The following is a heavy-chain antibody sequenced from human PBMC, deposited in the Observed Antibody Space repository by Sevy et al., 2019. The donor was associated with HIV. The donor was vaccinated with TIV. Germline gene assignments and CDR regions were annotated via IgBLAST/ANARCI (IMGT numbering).Heavy chain of an antibody. Sequence: GGSLRLSCAASEFTFRDYTMNWVRQTPGKGLEWVSYISSGSSYIRYADSVKGRFTISRDNAENSLYLQMNSLRAEDTGVYDCARDRDYYGSWTYDHWGQGTLVTVSS. V-gene: IGHV3-21*06. D-gene: IGHD3-10*01. CDR2: ISSGSSYI. CDR1: EFTFRDYT. J-gene: IGHJ4*02. CDR3: ARDRDYYGSWTYDH.